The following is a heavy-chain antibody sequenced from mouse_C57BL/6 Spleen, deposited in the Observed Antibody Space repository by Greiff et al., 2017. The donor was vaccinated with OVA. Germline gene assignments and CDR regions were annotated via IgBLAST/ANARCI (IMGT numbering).Heavy chain of an antibody. J-gene: IGHJ4*01. Sequence: VQLQQSGAELVKPGASVKISCKASGYAFSSYWMNWVKQRPGKGLEGIGQIYPGDGDTNYNGKFKGKATLTADKSSSTAYMQRSSLTSEDSAVYFCARCYGYDWAMDYWGQGTSVTVSS. CDR3: ARCYGYDWAMDY. V-gene: IGHV1-80*01. CDR2: IYPGDGDT. D-gene: IGHD2-2*01. CDR1: GYAFSSYW.